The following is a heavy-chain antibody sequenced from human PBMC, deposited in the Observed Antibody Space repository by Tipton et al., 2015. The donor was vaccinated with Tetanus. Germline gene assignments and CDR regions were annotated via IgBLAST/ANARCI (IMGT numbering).Heavy chain of an antibody. CDR3: GREVRGSGWAYCDY. V-gene: IGHV1-2*05. CDR1: GYTFTGYY. J-gene: IGHJ4*02. Sequence: QLVQSGPEVQKPGASVKVSCKASGYTFTGYYMHWVRQAPGQGLEWMGRINPNSGDTNYAQKFQDRVTMTRDTSISTAYMEVSRLRSDDTVVYYCGREVRGSGWAYCDYWGQGTLVTVSS. D-gene: IGHD6-19*01. CDR2: INPNSGDT.